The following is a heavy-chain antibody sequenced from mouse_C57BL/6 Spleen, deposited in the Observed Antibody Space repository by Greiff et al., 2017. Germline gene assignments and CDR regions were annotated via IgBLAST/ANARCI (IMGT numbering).Heavy chain of an antibody. CDR1: GYTFTSYW. CDR3: ARGGGYYDYDTGFDY. V-gene: IGHV1-53*01. CDR2: INPSNGGT. J-gene: IGHJ2*01. Sequence: QVQLKQPGTELVKPGASVKLSCKASGYTFTSYWMHWVKQRPGQGLEWIGNINPSNGGTNYNEKFKSKATLTVDKSSSTAYMQLSSLTSEDSAVYYCARGGGYYDYDTGFDYWGQGTTLTVSS. D-gene: IGHD2-4*01.